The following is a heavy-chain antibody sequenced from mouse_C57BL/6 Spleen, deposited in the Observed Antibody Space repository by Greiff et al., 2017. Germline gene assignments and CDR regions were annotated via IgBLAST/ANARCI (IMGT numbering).Heavy chain of an antibody. Sequence: EVKVVESGGGLVKPGGSLKLSCAASGFTFSSYAMSWVRQTPEKRLEWVATISDGGSYSYYPDNVKGRFTISSDNAKDNLYRQMSHLKSEDTAMYYCARGDDYDRYAMDYWGQGTSVTVSS. CDR2: ISDGGSYS. J-gene: IGHJ4*01. CDR3: ARGDDYDRYAMDY. V-gene: IGHV5-4*03. CDR1: GFTFSSYA. D-gene: IGHD2-4*01.